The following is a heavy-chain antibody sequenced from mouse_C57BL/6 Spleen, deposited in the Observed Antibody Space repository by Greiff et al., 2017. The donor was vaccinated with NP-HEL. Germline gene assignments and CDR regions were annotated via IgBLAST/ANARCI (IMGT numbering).Heavy chain of an antibody. J-gene: IGHJ2*01. Sequence: LQESGAELARPGASVKMSCKASGYTFTSYTMHWVKQRPGQGLEWIGYINPSSGYTKYNQKFKDKATLTADKSSSTAYMQLSSLTSEDSAVYYCARGSTGTYYFDYWGQGTTLTVSS. CDR3: ARGSTGTYYFDY. D-gene: IGHD4-1*02. CDR2: INPSSGYT. V-gene: IGHV1-4*01. CDR1: GYTFTSYT.